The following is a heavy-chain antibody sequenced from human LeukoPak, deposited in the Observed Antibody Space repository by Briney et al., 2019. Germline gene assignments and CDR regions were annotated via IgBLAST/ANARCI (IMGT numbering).Heavy chain of an antibody. J-gene: IGHJ4*02. Sequence: ETLSLTCTVSGGSISSSSYYWGWIRQPPGKGLEWVSSISSSSSYIDHADSVKGRFTISRDNAKNSLYLQMNSLRAEDTAVYYCAIAGRSTTMGLDFFDYWGQGTLVTVPS. D-gene: IGHD2-2*01. V-gene: IGHV3-21*01. CDR1: GGSISSSS. CDR2: ISSSSSYI. CDR3: AIAGRSTTMGLDFFDY.